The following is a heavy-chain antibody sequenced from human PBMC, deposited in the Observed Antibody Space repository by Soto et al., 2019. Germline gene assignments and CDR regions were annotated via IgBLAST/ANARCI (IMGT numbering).Heavy chain of an antibody. CDR2: INAGNGNT. CDR1: GYTFTSYA. CDR3: ARDESSSEGLDYYNGMDV. Sequence: QVQLVQSGAEEKKPGASVKVSCKASGYTFTSYAMHWVRQAPGQRLEWMGWINAGNGNTKYSQKFQGRVTITRDTSPSTAYMELSSLRSEDTAGYYCARDESSSEGLDYYNGMDVWGQGTTVTVSS. J-gene: IGHJ6*02. V-gene: IGHV1-3*05. D-gene: IGHD6-6*01.